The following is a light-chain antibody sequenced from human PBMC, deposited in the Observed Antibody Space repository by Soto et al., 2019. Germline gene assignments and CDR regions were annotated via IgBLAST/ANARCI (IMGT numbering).Light chain of an antibody. CDR1: QSVSSN. J-gene: IGKJ3*01. Sequence: EIVMTQSPATLSVSPGERATLSCRASQSVSSNLAWYQQKPGQAPRLLIYGASTRATGIPARFSGSGSGTEFTLTISSLQSEDFAAYYCQQYNNWDPGTFGPGTKVDIK. V-gene: IGKV3-15*01. CDR3: QQYNNWDPGT. CDR2: GAS.